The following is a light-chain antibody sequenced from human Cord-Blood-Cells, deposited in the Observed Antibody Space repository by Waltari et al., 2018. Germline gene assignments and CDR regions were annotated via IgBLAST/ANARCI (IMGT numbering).Light chain of an antibody. CDR3: SWV. CDR2: DVS. J-gene: IGLJ3*02. CDR1: SSDVGGYNY. V-gene: IGLV2-11*01. Sequence: QSALTQPRSVSGSPGQSVTISCTGTSSDVGGYNYVSWYQQHPGKAPKLMIYDVSKRPSVVPDRFSGSKSGNTASLTISGLQAEEEADYAGSWVFGGGTKLTVL.